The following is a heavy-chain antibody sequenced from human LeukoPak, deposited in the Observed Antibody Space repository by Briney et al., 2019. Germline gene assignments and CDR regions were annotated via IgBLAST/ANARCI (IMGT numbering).Heavy chain of an antibody. D-gene: IGHD3-3*01. J-gene: IGHJ4*02. V-gene: IGHV3-21*01. CDR3: ARGPHGGFVIIPTEF. CDR1: GFTFSSYA. CDR2: IDSSSSYI. Sequence: GGSLRLSCAASGFTFSSYATNWVRQAPGKGLEWASSIDSSSSYIYYADSVKGRFTISRANAKNSLFLQMNSLRAEDTAVYYCARGPHGGFVIIPTEFWGQGTLVTVSS.